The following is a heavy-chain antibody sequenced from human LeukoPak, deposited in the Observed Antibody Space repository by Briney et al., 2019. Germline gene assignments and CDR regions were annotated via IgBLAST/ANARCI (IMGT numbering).Heavy chain of an antibody. Sequence: GGSLRLSCAASGFTFSSYSMNWVRQAPGKELEWVSSISSSSSYIYYADSVKGRFTISRDNAKNSLYLQMNSLRAEDTAVYYCARGGYGPRALYYFDYWGQGTLVTVSS. CDR2: ISSSSSYI. CDR1: GFTFSSYS. J-gene: IGHJ4*02. V-gene: IGHV3-21*01. CDR3: ARGGYGPRALYYFDY. D-gene: IGHD5-18*01.